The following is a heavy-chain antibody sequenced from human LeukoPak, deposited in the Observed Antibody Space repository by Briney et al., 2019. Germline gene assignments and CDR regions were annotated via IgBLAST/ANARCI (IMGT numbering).Heavy chain of an antibody. D-gene: IGHD5-12*01. J-gene: IGHJ6*03. Sequence: GGSLRLSCAASGFTFSSHSMTWVRQAPGKGLEWVSSISSSSSYIYYADSVKGRFTISRDNAKNSLYLQMNSLRAEDTAVYYCARRGYDYYYYYMDVWGKGTTVTVSS. CDR3: ARRGYDYYYYYMDV. CDR1: GFTFSSHS. V-gene: IGHV3-21*04. CDR2: ISSSSSYI.